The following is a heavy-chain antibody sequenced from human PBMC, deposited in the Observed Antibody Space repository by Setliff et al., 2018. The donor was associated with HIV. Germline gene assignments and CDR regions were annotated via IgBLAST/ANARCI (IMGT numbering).Heavy chain of an antibody. CDR2: IYTSGST. D-gene: IGHD3-16*01. V-gene: IGHV4-4*07. J-gene: IGHJ6*03. CDR1: GGSISSYY. Sequence: SETLSLTCTVSGGSISSYYWSWIRQPAGKGLEWIGHIYTSGSTNYNPSLKSRVTMSVDTSKNQFSLKLRSVTAADTAVYYCARDVPWGDYYYYMDVWGKGTTVTVSS. CDR3: ARDVPWGDYYYYMDV.